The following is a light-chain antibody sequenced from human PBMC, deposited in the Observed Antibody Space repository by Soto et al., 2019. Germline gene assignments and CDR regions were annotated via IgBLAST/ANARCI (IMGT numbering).Light chain of an antibody. V-gene: IGKV3-20*01. CDR2: DTS. CDR3: QQYGSSPLT. Sequence: EIVLTQSPATLSVSPGERATLSCRASQSVNKHLAWYQHKPGQAPRLLIYDTSYRATGIPDRFSGSGSGTDFTLTISRLEPEDFEVYYCQQYGSSPLTFGGGTKVGIK. CDR1: QSVNKH. J-gene: IGKJ4*01.